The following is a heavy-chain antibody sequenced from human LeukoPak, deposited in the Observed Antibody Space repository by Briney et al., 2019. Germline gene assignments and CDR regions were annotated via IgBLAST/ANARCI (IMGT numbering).Heavy chain of an antibody. D-gene: IGHD4-11*01. CDR2: IYYSGST. V-gene: IGHV4-61*01. Sequence: SETLSLTCTVSGGSISRSSYYWGWIRQPPGKGLEWIGYIYYSGSTNYNPSLKSRVTISVDTSKNQFSLKLSSVTAADTAVYYCARDTSYSGLDYWGQGTLVTVSS. J-gene: IGHJ4*02. CDR3: ARDTSYSGLDY. CDR1: GGSISRSSYY.